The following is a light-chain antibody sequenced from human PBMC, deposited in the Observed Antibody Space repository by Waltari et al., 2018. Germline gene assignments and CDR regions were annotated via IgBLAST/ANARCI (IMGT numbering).Light chain of an antibody. V-gene: IGKV1-5*03. CDR2: KTS. Sequence: DIQMTQSSSTLSASVGDRVPITCRASQSINSWLAWYQQKPGKAPKILIYKTSSLESGVPSRFSGSESGTEFTLIISSLQPDDCATYYCQQYHSYPWTFGQGTKVEI. J-gene: IGKJ1*01. CDR3: QQYHSYPWT. CDR1: QSINSW.